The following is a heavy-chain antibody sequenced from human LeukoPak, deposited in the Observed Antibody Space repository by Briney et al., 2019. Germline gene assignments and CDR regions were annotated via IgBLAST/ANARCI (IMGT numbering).Heavy chain of an antibody. V-gene: IGHV4-39*01. Sequence: SETLSLTCSVSGDSIRSSSYYWGWIRQPPGKGLEWIGSIYYSGSTYYNPSLKNRATISVDTSKNQFSLKLTSVTAADTAVFYRASTRRSGTYLEAFDIWGQGTMVTISS. CDR1: GDSIRSSSYY. J-gene: IGHJ3*02. CDR3: ASTRRSGTYLEAFDI. D-gene: IGHD1-26*01. CDR2: IYYSGST.